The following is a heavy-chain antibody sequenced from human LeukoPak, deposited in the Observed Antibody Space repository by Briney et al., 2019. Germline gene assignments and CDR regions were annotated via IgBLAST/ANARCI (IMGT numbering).Heavy chain of an antibody. CDR3: TRDPSNTSGWYIYFDY. CDR2: ISTYNGDT. D-gene: IGHD6-19*01. V-gene: IGHV1-18*01. Sequence: ASVKVYCKASGYTFKKYAISWVRQAPGQGLEWMGWISTYNGDTNYAQNFQGRVTMTTDTSTSTAYMELRSLTSDDTAVYYCTRDPSNTSGWYIYFDYWGQGTPVTVSP. J-gene: IGHJ4*02. CDR1: GYTFKKYA.